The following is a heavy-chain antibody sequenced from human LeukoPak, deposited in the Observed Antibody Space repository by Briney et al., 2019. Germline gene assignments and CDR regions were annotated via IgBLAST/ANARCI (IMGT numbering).Heavy chain of an antibody. D-gene: IGHD3-22*01. V-gene: IGHV3-23*01. CDR2: IGASGGST. CDR3: AKEVYYFDTSGLYSFAFDI. CDR1: GLTFSRYA. J-gene: IGHJ3*02. Sequence: GGSLRLSCAASGLTFSRYAMSWVRQAPGKGLEWVSAIGASGGSTYYADSVKGRFTISRDNSKNTLYLQMNSLRVEDTAVYYCAKEVYYFDTSGLYSFAFDIWGQGTMVTVPS.